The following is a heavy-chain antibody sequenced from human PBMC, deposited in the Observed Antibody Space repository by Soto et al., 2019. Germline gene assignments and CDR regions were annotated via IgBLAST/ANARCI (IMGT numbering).Heavy chain of an antibody. CDR1: GFTFTRYS. CDR2: ISSTTNYI. CDR3: ARESEDLTSNFDY. V-gene: IGHV3-21*06. Sequence: PGGSLRLSCAASGFTFTRYSMNWVRQAPGKGLEWVSSISSTTNYIYYGDSMKGRFTISRDNAKNSLYLEMNSLRAEDTAVYYRARESEDLTSNFDYWGQGTMVTVYS. J-gene: IGHJ4*02.